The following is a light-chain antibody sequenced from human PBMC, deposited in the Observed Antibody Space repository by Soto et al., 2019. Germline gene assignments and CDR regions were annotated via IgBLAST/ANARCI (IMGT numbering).Light chain of an antibody. CDR2: GAS. Sequence: EILLTQSPGSLSLSPGDRATLSCRASQSFSSTFFAWYQQKPGQAPRLLIYGASSRATGIPDKYSGSGSGNDFTLSIGRLEPEDFAVYYCGQYASSVTLGEGNKVETK. CDR3: GQYASSVT. V-gene: IGKV3-20*01. CDR1: QSFSSTF. J-gene: IGKJ1*01.